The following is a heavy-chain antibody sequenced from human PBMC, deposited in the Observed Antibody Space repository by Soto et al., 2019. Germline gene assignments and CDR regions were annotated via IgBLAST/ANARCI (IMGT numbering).Heavy chain of an antibody. V-gene: IGHV2-5*02. D-gene: IGHD5-12*01. Sequence: QITLKESGPTLVKPTQTLTLTCTFSGFSLSTSGVGVGWIRQPPGKALEWLALIYWDDDKRYSPSLKSRLTIAKDTSKHQVVPTITNMDPVDTATYYCAHKGDGYRGFKYWGQGTLVTVST. CDR2: IYWDDDK. CDR3: AHKGDGYRGFKY. J-gene: IGHJ4*02. CDR1: GFSLSTSGVG.